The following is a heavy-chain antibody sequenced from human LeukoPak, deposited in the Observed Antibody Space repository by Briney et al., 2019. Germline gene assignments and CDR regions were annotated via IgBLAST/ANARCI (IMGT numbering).Heavy chain of an antibody. J-gene: IGHJ4*02. CDR3: ATVAVIRGVTYFDY. CDR2: LFYSGST. V-gene: IGHV4-59*01. CDR1: GGSISSYY. Sequence: TSETLSLTCTVSGGSISSYYWSWIRQPPGKGLEWIAYLFYSGSTDYNPSLESRVTISVDTSKNQFSLKLRSVTAADTAVYYCATVAVIRGVTYFDYWGQGTLVTVSS. D-gene: IGHD3-10*01.